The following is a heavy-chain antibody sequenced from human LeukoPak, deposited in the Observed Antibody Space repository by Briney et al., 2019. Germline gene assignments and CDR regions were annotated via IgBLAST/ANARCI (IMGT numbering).Heavy chain of an antibody. V-gene: IGHV1-18*01. Sequence: ASVKVSCKASGYTFTSYGISWVRQAPGQGLEWMGWISAYNGNTNYAKKLQGRVTMTTDTSTSTAYMELRSLRSDDTAVYYCARGGPYYDILAGYPFDYWGQGTLVTVSS. CDR2: ISAYNGNT. CDR1: GYTFTSYG. CDR3: ARGGPYYDILAGYPFDY. J-gene: IGHJ4*02. D-gene: IGHD3-9*01.